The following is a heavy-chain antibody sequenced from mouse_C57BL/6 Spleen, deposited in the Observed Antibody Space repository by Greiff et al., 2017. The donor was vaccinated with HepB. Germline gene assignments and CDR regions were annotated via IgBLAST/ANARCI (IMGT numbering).Heavy chain of an antibody. CDR2: IWRGGST. D-gene: IGHD2-4*01. CDR1: GFSLTSYG. J-gene: IGHJ3*01. CDR3: ARDYDYDGAWFAY. V-gene: IGHV2-5*01. Sequence: QVTLKESGPGLVQPSQSLSITCTVSGFSLTSYGVHWVRQSPGKGLEWLGVIWRGGSTDYNAAFMSRLSITKDNSKSQVFFKMNSLQADDTAIYYCARDYDYDGAWFAYWGQGTLVTVSA.